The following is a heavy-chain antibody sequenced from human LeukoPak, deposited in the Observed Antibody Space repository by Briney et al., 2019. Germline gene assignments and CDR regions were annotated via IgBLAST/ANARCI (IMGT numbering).Heavy chain of an antibody. CDR3: ARDLGYCSGGSCYTGGTFDY. Sequence: GASVKVSCKASGGTFSSYAISWVRQAPGQGLEWMGRIIPILGIANYAQKFQGRVTITADKSTSTAHMELSSLRSEDTAVYYCARDLGYCSGGSCYTGGTFDYWGQGTLVTVSS. D-gene: IGHD2-15*01. CDR2: IIPILGIA. V-gene: IGHV1-69*04. CDR1: GGTFSSYA. J-gene: IGHJ4*02.